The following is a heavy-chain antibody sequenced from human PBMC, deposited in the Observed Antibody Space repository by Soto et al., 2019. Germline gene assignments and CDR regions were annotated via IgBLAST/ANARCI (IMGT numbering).Heavy chain of an antibody. Sequence: SETLSLSCTVSGASRESHYGNWIRQPPGKGLEWIGHIFSSGSTKYNPSLESRVTISLDASKNQFSLKLSSVTAADTAVYYCARAGIGRFLGTRGNWFDPWGQGTLVTVSS. D-gene: IGHD3-3*01. J-gene: IGHJ5*02. CDR3: ARAGIGRFLGTRGNWFDP. CDR1: GASRESHY. V-gene: IGHV4-59*11. CDR2: IFSSGST.